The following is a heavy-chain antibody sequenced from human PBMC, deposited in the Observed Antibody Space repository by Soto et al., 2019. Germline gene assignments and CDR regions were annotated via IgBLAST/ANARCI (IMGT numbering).Heavy chain of an antibody. Sequence: GASVKVSCKASGYTFTGYDMHWVRQAPGQGLEGMGWINPNSGGTNYAQKFQGWVTMTRDTSISTAYMELSRLRSDDTAVYYCARGEGIAAARLEVYYYYGMDVWGQGTTVTVSS. CDR2: INPNSGGT. V-gene: IGHV1-2*04. J-gene: IGHJ6*02. CDR3: ARGEGIAAARLEVYYYYGMDV. CDR1: GYTFTGYD. D-gene: IGHD6-13*01.